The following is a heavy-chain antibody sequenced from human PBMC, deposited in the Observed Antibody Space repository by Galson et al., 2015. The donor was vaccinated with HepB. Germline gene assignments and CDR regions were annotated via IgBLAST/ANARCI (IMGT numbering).Heavy chain of an antibody. V-gene: IGHV2-70*17. J-gene: IGHJ3*01. CDR1: GLSLSTSGFC. Sequence: PALVKPTQTLTLTCTFSGLSLSTSGFCVNWIRQPPGKALEWLARIDWDDDKFYSSSLRTRLSISRDVFKNQVVFTMTNVDRVDTATYYCARQSMTTDAFDFWGQGTVVTVSS. CDR3: ARQSMTTDAFDF. CDR2: IDWDDDK. D-gene: IGHD6-6*01.